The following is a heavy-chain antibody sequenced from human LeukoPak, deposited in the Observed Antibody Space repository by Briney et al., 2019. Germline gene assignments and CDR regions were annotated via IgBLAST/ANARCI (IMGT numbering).Heavy chain of an antibody. CDR1: GFTFSTYS. CDR2: ITTSTTVPHI. D-gene: IGHD3-9*01. V-gene: IGHV3-21*04. CDR3: ARANDILTGYDAFDI. Sequence: GESLRLSCAASGFTFSTYSMNWVRQAPGRGLEWVSSITTSTTVPHIFYADSVTGRFTISRDNADNSLFLQMNSLRAEDTAVYYCARANDILTGYDAFDIWGQGTMVTVSS. J-gene: IGHJ3*02.